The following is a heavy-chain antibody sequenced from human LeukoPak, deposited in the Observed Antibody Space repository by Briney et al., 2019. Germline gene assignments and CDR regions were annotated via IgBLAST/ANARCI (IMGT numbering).Heavy chain of an antibody. J-gene: IGHJ4*02. CDR1: GGSISSYY. V-gene: IGHV4-59*01. CDR3: AGVLIAAAGTFDY. Sequence: SETLSLTCTVSGGSISSYYWSWIRQPPGKGLEWIGYIYYSGSTNYNPSLKSRVTISVDTSKNQFSLKLSSVTAADTAVYYCAGVLIAAAGTFDYWGQGTLVTVSS. D-gene: IGHD6-13*01. CDR2: IYYSGST.